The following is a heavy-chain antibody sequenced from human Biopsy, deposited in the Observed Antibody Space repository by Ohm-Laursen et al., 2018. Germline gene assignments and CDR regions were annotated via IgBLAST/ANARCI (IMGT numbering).Heavy chain of an antibody. J-gene: IGHJ5*01. CDR3: AREIYPTTIYRPVDS. Sequence: SLRLSCTASGFSFSNYGMHWVRQAPGKRLEWVAVIWYDGRNQYYADFVKGRFTISRDNSKNTLYLQMNSLRAEDTAVYFCAREIYPTTIYRPVDSWGQGTLVTVSS. CDR1: GFSFSNYG. D-gene: IGHD3-3*01. CDR2: IWYDGRNQ. V-gene: IGHV3-33*01.